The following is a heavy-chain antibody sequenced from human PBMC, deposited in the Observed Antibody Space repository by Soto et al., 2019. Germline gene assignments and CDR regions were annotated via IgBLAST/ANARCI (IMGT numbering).Heavy chain of an antibody. CDR1: GYTFTHYY. CDR2: INPNGGST. CDR3: ATSGNSAMAFDY. Sequence: QVQLVQSGAEVKKPGASVKVSCKASGYTFTHYYIHWVRQAPGQGLEWMGIINPNGGSTTYAQKFRAGFTMTRDTSTSTVYMELSSLRAEDAAVYYGATSGNSAMAFDYWGQGTLVTVSS. D-gene: IGHD6-25*01. V-gene: IGHV1-46*01. J-gene: IGHJ4*02.